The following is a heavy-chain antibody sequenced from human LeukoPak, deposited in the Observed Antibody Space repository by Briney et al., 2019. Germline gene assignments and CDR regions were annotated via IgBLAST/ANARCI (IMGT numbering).Heavy chain of an antibody. CDR2: INHSGST. Sequence: SETLSLTCAVYGGSFSGYYWSWIRQPPGKGLEWIGEINHSGSTNYNPSLKSRVTISVDTSKNQFSLKLSSVTAADTAVYYCARRSWWLVWYSFDYWGQGTLVTVSS. J-gene: IGHJ4*02. CDR1: GGSFSGYY. D-gene: IGHD6-19*01. CDR3: ARRSWWLVWYSFDY. V-gene: IGHV4-34*01.